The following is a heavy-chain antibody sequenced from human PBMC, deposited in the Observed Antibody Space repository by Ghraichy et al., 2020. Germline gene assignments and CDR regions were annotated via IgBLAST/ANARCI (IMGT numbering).Heavy chain of an antibody. J-gene: IGHJ2*01. CDR3: ARALVVVVVRGKRYWYFDL. Sequence: SETLSLTCAVYGGSFSGYYWSWIRQPPGKGLEWIGEINHSGSTNYNPSLKSRVTISVDTSKNQFSLKLSSVTAADTAVYYCARALVVVVVRGKRYWYFDLWGRGTLVTVSS. V-gene: IGHV4-34*01. D-gene: IGHD2-21*01. CDR1: GGSFSGYY. CDR2: INHSGST.